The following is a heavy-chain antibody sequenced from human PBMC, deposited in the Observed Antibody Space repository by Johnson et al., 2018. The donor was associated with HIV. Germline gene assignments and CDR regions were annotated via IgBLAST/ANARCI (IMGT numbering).Heavy chain of an antibody. D-gene: IGHD2-21*01. CDR1: GFTFSIYA. Sequence: MQLVESGGGVVQPGRSLRLSCAASGFTFSIYAMHWVRQAPGKGLEYVSAICSNGGSTSYAHSVKGRFTISRDNSKNTLYLQMPSLRAEDLAVYYCARRVRRNPAYSCEIWGRGTMVTVSS. V-gene: IGHV3-64*01. J-gene: IGHJ3*02. CDR3: ARRVRRNPAYSCEI. CDR2: ICSNGGST.